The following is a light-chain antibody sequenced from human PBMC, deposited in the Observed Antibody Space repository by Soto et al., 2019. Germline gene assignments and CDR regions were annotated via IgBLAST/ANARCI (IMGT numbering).Light chain of an antibody. CDR3: SSYTSIRPAV. V-gene: IGLV2-14*01. Sequence: QSALTQPAFVSGSPGQSITISCTGTSSDVGGYNYVSWYQQHPGKAPKLMIYDVSNRPSGVSNRFSGSKSGNTASLTISGLQAEDEADYYCSSYTSIRPAVFGGGTQLTVL. J-gene: IGLJ7*01. CDR1: SSDVGGYNY. CDR2: DVS.